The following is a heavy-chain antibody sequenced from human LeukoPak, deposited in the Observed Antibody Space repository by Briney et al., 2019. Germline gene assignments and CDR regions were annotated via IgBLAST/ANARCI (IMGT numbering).Heavy chain of an antibody. CDR1: GFTFSSYG. Sequence: PGGSLRLSCAASGFTFSSYGMHWVRQAPGKGLDWVAVISNDGSKKYYADSVKGRFTISRDNSENTLSLQVSSLRTEDTAVYYCAKDRGYSYGYDYYGMDVWGQGTTVTVSS. CDR3: AKDRGYSYGYDYYGMDV. D-gene: IGHD5-18*01. V-gene: IGHV3-30*18. CDR2: ISNDGSKK. J-gene: IGHJ6*02.